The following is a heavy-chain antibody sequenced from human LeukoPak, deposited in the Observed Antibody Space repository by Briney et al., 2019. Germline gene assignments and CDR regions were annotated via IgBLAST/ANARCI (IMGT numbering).Heavy chain of an antibody. D-gene: IGHD2-15*01. Sequence: PSETLSLTCAVYGGSFSGYYWSWIRQPPGKGLEWIGEINHSGITNYNPSLKSRVTISVATSTNQFPLKLSSVTAADTAVYYCARERRYCSGGSCYSASVNWFDPWGQGTLVTVSS. CDR2: INHSGIT. J-gene: IGHJ5*02. CDR1: GGSFSGYY. CDR3: ARERRYCSGGSCYSASVNWFDP. V-gene: IGHV4-34*01.